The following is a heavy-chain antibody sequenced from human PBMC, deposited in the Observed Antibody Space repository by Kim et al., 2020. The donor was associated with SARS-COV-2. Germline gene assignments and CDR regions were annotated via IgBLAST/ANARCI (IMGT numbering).Heavy chain of an antibody. J-gene: IGHJ6*02. CDR2: IYYSGST. CDR3: ARSAALYRGGMDV. CDR1: GGSISSYY. D-gene: IGHD6-6*01. Sequence: SETLSLTCTVSGGSISSYYWSWIRQPPGKGLEWIGYIYYSGSTNYNPSLKSRVTISVDTSKNQFSLKLSSVTAADTAVYYCARSAALYRGGMDVWGQGTT. V-gene: IGHV4-59*13.